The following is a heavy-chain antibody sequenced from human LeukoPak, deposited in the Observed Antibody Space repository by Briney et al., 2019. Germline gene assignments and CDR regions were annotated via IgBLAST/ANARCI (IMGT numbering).Heavy chain of an antibody. Sequence: PGGSLRLSCAASGFTFDDYAMHWVRQAPGKGLEWVSGINWNSGSIGYADSVKGRFTISRDNAKNSLYLQMNSLRAEDTALYYCAKGFGAGIAARRDYWGQGTLVTVSS. J-gene: IGHJ4*02. CDR1: GFTFDDYA. CDR2: INWNSGSI. V-gene: IGHV3-9*01. CDR3: AKGFGAGIAARRDY. D-gene: IGHD6-6*01.